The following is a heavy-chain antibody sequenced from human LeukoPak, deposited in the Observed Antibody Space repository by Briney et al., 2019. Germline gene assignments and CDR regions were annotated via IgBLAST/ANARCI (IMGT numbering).Heavy chain of an antibody. Sequence: SETLSLTCAVYGGSFSGYYWSWIRQPPGKGLEWIGEINHSGSTNYNPSLKSRVTISVDTSKNQFSLKLSSVTAADTAVYYCARTAGSGYYQYYYYGMDVWGQGTTVTVSS. CDR2: INHSGST. V-gene: IGHV4-34*01. J-gene: IGHJ6*02. CDR3: ARTAGSGYYQYYYYGMDV. D-gene: IGHD3-22*01. CDR1: GGSFSGYY.